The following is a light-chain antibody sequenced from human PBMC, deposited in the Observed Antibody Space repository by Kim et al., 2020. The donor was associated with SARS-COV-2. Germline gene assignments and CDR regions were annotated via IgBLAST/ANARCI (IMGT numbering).Light chain of an antibody. Sequence: SVSPGQTGSITCSGDKLGDKYACWYQQKPGQSPVLVIYQDTKRPSGIPERFSGSNSGNTATLTISGTQAMDEADYYCQAWDSSTVVFSGGTQLTVL. CDR3: QAWDSSTVV. CDR1: KLGDKY. J-gene: IGLJ2*01. CDR2: QDT. V-gene: IGLV3-1*01.